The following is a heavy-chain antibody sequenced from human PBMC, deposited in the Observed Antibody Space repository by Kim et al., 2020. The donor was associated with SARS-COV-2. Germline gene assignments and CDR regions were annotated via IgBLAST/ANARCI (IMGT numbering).Heavy chain of an antibody. V-gene: IGHV3-9*01. CDR3: AKDNSGWRLYYGMDV. CDR2: ISWNSGSI. CDR1: GFTFDDYA. D-gene: IGHD6-19*01. J-gene: IGHJ6*02. Sequence: GGSLRLSCAASGFTFDDYAMHWVRQAPGKGLEWVSGISWNSGSIGYADSVKGRFTISRDNAKNSLYLQMNSLRAEDTALYYCAKDNSGWRLYYGMDVWGQGTTVTVSS.